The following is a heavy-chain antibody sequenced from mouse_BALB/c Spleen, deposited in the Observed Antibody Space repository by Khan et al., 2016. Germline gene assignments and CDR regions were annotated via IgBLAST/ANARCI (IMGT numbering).Heavy chain of an antibody. J-gene: IGHJ3*01. CDR2: INTYTGEP. CDR3: ARGKYDGVAY. D-gene: IGHD2-14*01. Sequence: QIQLVQSGPELKKPGETVKISCKASGYTFTNYGMNWVKQAPGKGLKWMGWINTYTGEPTYADDFKGRFAFSLETSASTAYLQINNLKNEDTATYFSARGKYDGVAYWGKGTLVTDSA. V-gene: IGHV9-3-1*01. CDR1: GYTFTNYG.